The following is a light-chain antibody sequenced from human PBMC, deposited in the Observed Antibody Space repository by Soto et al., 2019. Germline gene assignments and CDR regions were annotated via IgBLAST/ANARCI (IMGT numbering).Light chain of an antibody. CDR1: SSNIGRNY. V-gene: IGLV1-51*02. J-gene: IGLJ3*02. Sequence: QSVLTQPPSVSAAPGEKVAISCSGTSSNIGRNYVSWYQQLPGSAPKLLIYENDRRPSGIPDRFSGSKSGTAATLDITGLLTGDEADYYCGAWDRGLKAGVVGGGTKLTVL. CDR2: END. CDR3: GAWDRGLKAGV.